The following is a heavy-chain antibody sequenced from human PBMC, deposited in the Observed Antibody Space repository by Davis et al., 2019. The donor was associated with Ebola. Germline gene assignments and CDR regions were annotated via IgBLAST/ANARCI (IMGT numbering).Heavy chain of an antibody. Sequence: PGGSLRLSCAASGFIFRTYTMSWVRQAPGKGLEWIGEINDSGSTNYNPSLKSRVTISVDTSKNQFSLRLYSMTAADTAIYYCATYSRTTGWFDPWGQGLLVTVSS. CDR3: ATYSRTTGWFDP. D-gene: IGHD6-13*01. CDR1: GFIFRTYT. J-gene: IGHJ5*02. V-gene: IGHV4-34*08. CDR2: INDSGST.